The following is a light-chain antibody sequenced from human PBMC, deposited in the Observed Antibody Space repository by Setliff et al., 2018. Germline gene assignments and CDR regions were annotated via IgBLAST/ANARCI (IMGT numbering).Light chain of an antibody. CDR2: DDN. V-gene: IGLV1-51*01. CDR3: ATWDHSLRGVV. J-gene: IGLJ2*01. CDR1: SSNIGNDY. Sequence: QEDTISCSGSSSNIGNDYVSWYHQLPGTAPKLLIYDDNKRPSGIPDRFSGSKSGASATLGITGLQTGDEADYYCATWDHSLRGVVFGGGTQLTV.